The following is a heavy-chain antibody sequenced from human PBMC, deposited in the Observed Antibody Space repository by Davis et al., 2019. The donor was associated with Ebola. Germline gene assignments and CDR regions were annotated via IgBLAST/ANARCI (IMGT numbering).Heavy chain of an antibody. CDR2: IIPILGIA. V-gene: IGHV1-69*04. J-gene: IGHJ5*02. Sequence: SVKVSCKASGGTFSSYAISWVRQAPGQGLEWMGRIIPILGIANYAQKFQGRVTITADKSTSTAYMELSSLRSEDTAVYYCARAPAPYCSSTSCLLGGWFDPWGQGTLVTVSS. CDR1: GGTFSSYA. D-gene: IGHD2-2*01. CDR3: ARAPAPYCSSTSCLLGGWFDP.